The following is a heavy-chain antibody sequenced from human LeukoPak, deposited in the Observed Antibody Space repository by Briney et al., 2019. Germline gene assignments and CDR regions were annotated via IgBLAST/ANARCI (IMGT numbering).Heavy chain of an antibody. CDR2: IYYSGNT. J-gene: IGHJ5*02. V-gene: IGHV4-59*01. D-gene: IGHD3-10*01. Sequence: SETLSLTCTVSGGSISSYYWSWIRQPPGKGLEWLGYIYYSGNTNYNPSLKSRVTISVDASKNQFSLKLSSVTAADTAVYYCARAWKYYYGSGERNWFDPWGQGTLVTVSS. CDR3: ARAWKYYYGSGERNWFDP. CDR1: GGSISSYY.